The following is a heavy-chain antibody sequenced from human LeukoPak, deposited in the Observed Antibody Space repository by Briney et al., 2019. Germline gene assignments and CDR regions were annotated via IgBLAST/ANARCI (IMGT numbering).Heavy chain of an antibody. CDR1: GFTFSNSA. Sequence: QPGGSLRLSCAASGFTFSNSAMSWVRQAPGKGLEWVSTLSGSGITTYYADSVKGRFTISRDNSKNTLYLQMNSLRAEDTAVYYCAKPPSRYCSSTSCYHTFDYWGQGTLVTVSS. J-gene: IGHJ4*02. CDR3: AKPPSRYCSSTSCYHTFDY. V-gene: IGHV3-23*01. CDR2: LSGSGITT. D-gene: IGHD2-2*01.